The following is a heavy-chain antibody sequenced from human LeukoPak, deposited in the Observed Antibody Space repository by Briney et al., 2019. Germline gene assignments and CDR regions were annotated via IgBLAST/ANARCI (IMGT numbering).Heavy chain of an antibody. D-gene: IGHD6-6*01. J-gene: IGHJ4*02. V-gene: IGHV1-69*04. Sequence: ASVKVSCKASGGTFSSYAISWVRPAPGQGRAWMGRIIPIFGIANYAQKFQGRVTITADKSTSTAYMELSSLRSEDTAVYYCARDPSSSSRISDYWGQGTLVTVSS. CDR3: ARDPSSSSRISDY. CDR2: IIPIFGIA. CDR1: GGTFSSYA.